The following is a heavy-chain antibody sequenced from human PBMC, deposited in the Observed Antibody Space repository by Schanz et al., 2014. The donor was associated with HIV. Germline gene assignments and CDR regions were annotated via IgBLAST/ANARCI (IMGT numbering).Heavy chain of an antibody. CDR1: GFTFSNYA. CDR3: AKPEYDSRGNSQSHFDY. CDR2: ISESGGRT. J-gene: IGHJ4*02. Sequence: EVQLLDSGGGLVQPGGSLRLSCAASGFTFSNYAMSWVRQAPGKGLEWVSSISESGGRTYYADSVNGRFTISRDNSKNTLYLQMTTLRIDDTAVYYCAKPEYDSRGNSQSHFDYWGQGTLVTVSS. D-gene: IGHD3-22*01. V-gene: IGHV3-23*01.